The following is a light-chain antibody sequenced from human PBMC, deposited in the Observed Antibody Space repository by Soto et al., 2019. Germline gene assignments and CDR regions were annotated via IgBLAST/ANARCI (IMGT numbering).Light chain of an antibody. V-gene: IGLV2-8*01. CDR3: SSYGGGNNLL. CDR2: EVT. J-gene: IGLJ2*01. Sequence: QSALTQPPSASGSPGQSVTISCTGTSSDVGGYNYVSWYQQHPGKAPKLMIYEVTKRPSGVPDRCSGSKSDNTASLTVSGLQAEDEADYYCSSYGGGNNLLFGGGTKLTVL. CDR1: SSDVGGYNY.